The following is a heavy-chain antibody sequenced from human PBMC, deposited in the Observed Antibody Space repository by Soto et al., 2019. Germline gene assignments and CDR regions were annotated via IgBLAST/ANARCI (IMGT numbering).Heavy chain of an antibody. Sequence: QVQLVQSGAEVKKPGSSVKVSCKASGGTFSSHGFNWVRQAPGQGLEWIGGSIPLFGITNHTQKFQDRISITAAAFTTTACMALRGLRSDDTAVYYCASDRGYGLVNWGQGTRLTVSS. J-gene: IGHJ4*02. CDR2: SIPLFGIT. CDR3: ASDRGYGLVN. D-gene: IGHD2-15*01. V-gene: IGHV1-69*12. CDR1: GGTFSSHG.